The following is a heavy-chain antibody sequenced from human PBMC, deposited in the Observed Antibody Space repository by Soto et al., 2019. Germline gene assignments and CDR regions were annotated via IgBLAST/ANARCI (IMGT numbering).Heavy chain of an antibody. J-gene: IGHJ4*02. CDR1: GGSISSGGYY. V-gene: IGHV4-31*03. CDR3: AREGGIVGATAADY. D-gene: IGHD1-26*01. CDR2: IYYSGST. Sequence: QVQLQESGPGLVKPSQTLSLTCTVSGGSISSGGYYWSWIRQHPGKGLEWIGYIYYSGSTYYNPTPKSRVTISVETSKNQFALKLSSVTAADTAVYYCAREGGIVGATAADYWGQGPLVTVSS.